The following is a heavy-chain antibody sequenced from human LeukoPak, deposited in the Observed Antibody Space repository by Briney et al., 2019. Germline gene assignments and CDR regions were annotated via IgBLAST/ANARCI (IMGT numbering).Heavy chain of an antibody. CDR2: TFYRSKWYN. D-gene: IGHD6-13*01. CDR1: GDSVSSNTVG. V-gene: IGHV6-1*01. CDR3: ARAGSEQQLPKLDY. J-gene: IGHJ4*02. Sequence: SQTLSLTCAISGDSVSSNTVGWNWIRQSPSRGLEWLGRTFYRSKWYNNYAVSVKSRIIINPDTSKNQFSLQLNSVTAADTAVYYCARAGSEQQLPKLDYWGQGTLVTVSS.